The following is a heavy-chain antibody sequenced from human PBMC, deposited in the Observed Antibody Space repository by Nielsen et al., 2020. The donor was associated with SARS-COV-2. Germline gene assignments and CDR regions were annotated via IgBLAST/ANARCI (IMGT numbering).Heavy chain of an antibody. Sequence: GGSLRLSCAASGYLFSGYGMHWVRQAPGKGLEWVALIWYDGSNKYYADSVKGRFTISKDNSKNTVYLQMNSPRVEDTAVYYCARDRNYDRTQDYWGQGTLVTVSS. CDR1: GYLFSGYG. CDR2: IWYDGSNK. J-gene: IGHJ4*02. V-gene: IGHV3-33*01. D-gene: IGHD3-22*01. CDR3: ARDRNYDRTQDY.